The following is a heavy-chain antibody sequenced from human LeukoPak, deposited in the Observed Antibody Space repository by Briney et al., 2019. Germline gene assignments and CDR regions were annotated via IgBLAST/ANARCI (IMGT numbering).Heavy chain of an antibody. CDR2: IGQGERQM. V-gene: IGHV3-7*01. J-gene: IGHJ1*01. Sequence: GGPLSLPFLAPGFAFITLWLNWVPQAPGKGLEWVANIGQGERQMNYADSVKGRFSISRDNARNSLFLQLNSLRAEDTAVYYCASSYLKHWGQGTLVTVSS. CDR3: ASSYLKH. CDR1: GFAFITLW.